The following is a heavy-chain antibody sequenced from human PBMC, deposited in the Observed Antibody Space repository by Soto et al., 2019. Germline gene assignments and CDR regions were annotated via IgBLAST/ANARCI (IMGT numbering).Heavy chain of an antibody. D-gene: IGHD3-10*01. CDR1: GDTFSSYA. V-gene: IGHV1-69*06. CDR2: ISPIFGTA. Sequence: QVQLVQSGAEVKKPGSSVKVSCKASGDTFSSYAISWVRQAPGQGLEWMGGISPIFGTANYAQKFQGRVTITADKARSTAYMELSSLRSEDTAVDYCARGEGSGSTSWLWFDPWGQGTLVTVSS. CDR3: ARGEGSGSTSWLWFDP. J-gene: IGHJ5*02.